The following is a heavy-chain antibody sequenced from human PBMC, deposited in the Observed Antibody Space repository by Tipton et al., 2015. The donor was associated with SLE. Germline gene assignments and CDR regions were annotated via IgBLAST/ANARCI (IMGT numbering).Heavy chain of an antibody. D-gene: IGHD3-3*01. CDR1: GGSFSGYY. V-gene: IGHV4-34*01. Sequence: TLSLTCAVYGGSFSGYYWSWIRQPPGKGLEWIGYIYYSGSTYYNPSLKSRVTISVDTSKNQFSLKLSSVTAADTAVYYCARRASQRITIFGVVSWYFDLWGRGTLVTVSS. J-gene: IGHJ2*01. CDR3: ARRASQRITIFGVVSWYFDL. CDR2: IYYSGST.